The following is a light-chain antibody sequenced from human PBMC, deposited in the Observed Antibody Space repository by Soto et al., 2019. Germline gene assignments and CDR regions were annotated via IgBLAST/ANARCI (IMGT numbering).Light chain of an antibody. CDR2: SNN. J-gene: IGLJ3*02. Sequence: QSVLTQPPSASGTPGQRVTISCSGSSSNIGSNTVNWYQQLPGTAPKLLIYSNNQRPSGVPDRFSGSKSGTSASLAISGLQCEYESDYYCAAVYDRLNGWVFGGGTKLTVL. CDR1: SSNIGSNT. V-gene: IGLV1-44*01. CDR3: AAVYDRLNGWV.